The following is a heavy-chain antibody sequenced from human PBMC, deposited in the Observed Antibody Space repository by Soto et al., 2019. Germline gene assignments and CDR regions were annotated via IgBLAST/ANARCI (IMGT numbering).Heavy chain of an antibody. V-gene: IGHV3-74*01. CDR2: IDSDGSGK. CDR3: ARSNVGYSYFGY. J-gene: IGHJ4*02. Sequence: EVQLVESGGGLVQPGGSLRLSCVASGFTFSSYWMHWVRQTPGKGLMWVSRIDSDGSGKVYADSVKGRFTISRDNAKRTLYLQMNSLRAEDTAVYYCARSNVGYSYFGYWGQGTLVTVSS. CDR1: GFTFSSYW. D-gene: IGHD3-22*01.